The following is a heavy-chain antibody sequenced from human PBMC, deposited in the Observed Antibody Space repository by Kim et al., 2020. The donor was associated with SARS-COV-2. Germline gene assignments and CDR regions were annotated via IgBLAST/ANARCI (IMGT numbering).Heavy chain of an antibody. CDR2: INPNSGGT. V-gene: IGHV1-2*02. CDR3: ARDGAARPRWFDP. D-gene: IGHD6-6*01. J-gene: IGHJ5*02. CDR1: GYTFTGYY. Sequence: ASVKVSCKASGYTFTGYYMHWVRQAPGQGLEWMGWINPNSGGTNYAQKFQGRVTMTRDTSISTAYMELSRLRSDDTAVYYCARDGAARPRWFDPWGQGTLVTVSS.